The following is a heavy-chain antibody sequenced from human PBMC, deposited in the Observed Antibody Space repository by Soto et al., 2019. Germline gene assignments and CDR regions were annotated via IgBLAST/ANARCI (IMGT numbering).Heavy chain of an antibody. CDR3: ARVDSVDYYYGMDV. CDR1: GFTVSYFY. CDR2: IYGGDST. V-gene: IGHV3-53*01. D-gene: IGHD2-15*01. J-gene: IGHJ6*02. Sequence: EVQLVESGGGLIQPGGSLRLSCAASGFTVSYFYMNWVHQAPGKGLEWVSVIYGGDSTYYADSVKGRFTTSRDSSKNTVYLQMNSLRAEDTAVYYCARVDSVDYYYGMDVWGQGTTVTVSS.